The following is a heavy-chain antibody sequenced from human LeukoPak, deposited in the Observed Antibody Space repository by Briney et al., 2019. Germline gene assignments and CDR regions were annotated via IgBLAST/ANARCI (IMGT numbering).Heavy chain of an antibody. CDR1: GGTFSSYA. V-gene: IGHV1-69*13. J-gene: IGHJ3*02. Sequence: SVKVSCKASGGTFSSYAISWVRQAPGQGLEWMGGIIPIFGTANYAQKFQGRVTITADESTSTAYMELRSLRSDDTAVYYCARYGSRIAAAGSDAFDIWGQGTMVTVSS. D-gene: IGHD6-13*01. CDR3: ARYGSRIAAAGSDAFDI. CDR2: IIPIFGTA.